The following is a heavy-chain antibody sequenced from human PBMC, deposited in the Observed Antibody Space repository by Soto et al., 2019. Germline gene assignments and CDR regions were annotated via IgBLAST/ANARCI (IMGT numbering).Heavy chain of an antibody. J-gene: IGHJ4*02. V-gene: IGHV1-2*04. CDR2: INPNSGGT. D-gene: IGHD5-12*01. CDR1: GYTFTDYY. CDR3: ARGREWGATTDFDY. Sequence: ASVKVSCKASGYTFTDYYMHWVRQAPGQGLEWMGWINPNSGGTNYAQKFQGWVTVTRDTSISTAYMELSRLKSDDTAIYYCARGREWGATTDFDYWGQGTLVTVSS.